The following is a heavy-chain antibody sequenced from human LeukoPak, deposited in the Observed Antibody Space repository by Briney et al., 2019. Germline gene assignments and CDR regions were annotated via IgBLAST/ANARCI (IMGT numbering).Heavy chain of an antibody. CDR1: GFTFTSYS. Sequence: PGGSLRLSCAASGFTFTSYSMSWVRQAPGKGLEWVANIKQDGSEKYYVDSVKGRFTISRDNAKNSLYLQMNSLRAEDTAVYYCARDQVSRDFWSGSPAHFDYWGQGTLVTVSS. J-gene: IGHJ4*02. CDR3: ARDQVSRDFWSGSPAHFDY. CDR2: IKQDGSEK. V-gene: IGHV3-7*03. D-gene: IGHD3-3*01.